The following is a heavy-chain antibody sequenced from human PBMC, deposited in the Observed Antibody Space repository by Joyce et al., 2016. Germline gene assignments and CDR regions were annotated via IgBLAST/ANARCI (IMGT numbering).Heavy chain of an antibody. D-gene: IGHD3-10*01. CDR2: IIPLFGAP. CDR3: ARDQVRGSIDSAFEY. V-gene: IGHV1-69*01. CDR1: GGNFRSYA. J-gene: IGHJ4*02. Sequence: QVHLVQSGAEVTRPGSSVKLSCKTSGGNFRSYALNWVRQAHGEGLEWMGGIIPLFGAPRYAQKCQGRITLTADDSTTTVYMQLGSLTSADTAVYYCARDQVRGSIDSAFEYWGQGALVTVSS.